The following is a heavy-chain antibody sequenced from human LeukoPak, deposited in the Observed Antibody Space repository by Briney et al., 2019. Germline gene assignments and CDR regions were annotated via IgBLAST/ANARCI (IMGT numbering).Heavy chain of an antibody. Sequence: EASVKVSCKVSGYTFTGYYMHWVRLAPGQGLEWMGWINPNSGGTNYARKFQGRVTMTRDTSISTAYMELSRLRSDDTAVYYCARDRAGYDSSGPFDYWGQGTLVTVSS. CDR2: INPNSGGT. CDR3: ARDRAGYDSSGPFDY. V-gene: IGHV1-2*02. D-gene: IGHD3-22*01. CDR1: GYTFTGYY. J-gene: IGHJ4*02.